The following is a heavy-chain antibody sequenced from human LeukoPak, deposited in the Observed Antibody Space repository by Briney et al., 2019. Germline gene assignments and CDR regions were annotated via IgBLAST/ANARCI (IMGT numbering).Heavy chain of an antibody. CDR1: GGSISSSSYY. CDR2: IYYSGST. Sequence: KPSETLSLTCTVSGGSISSSSYYWGWIRQPPGKGLEWIGSIYYSGSTYYNPSLKSRVTISVDTSKNQFSLKLSSVTAADTAVYYCARSSSWSRDAFDIWGQGTMVTVSS. D-gene: IGHD6-13*01. J-gene: IGHJ3*02. V-gene: IGHV4-39*01. CDR3: ARSSSWSRDAFDI.